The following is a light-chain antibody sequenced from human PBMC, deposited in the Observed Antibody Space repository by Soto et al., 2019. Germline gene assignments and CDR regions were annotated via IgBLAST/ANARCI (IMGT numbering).Light chain of an antibody. CDR3: QQDGTSLWT. J-gene: IGKJ1*01. Sequence: EIVLTQSPGTLSLSPGERATLSCRASQSVSSSYLAWYQQKSGQAPMLLIYGASSRATGIPDRFSGSGAGTDFTLTISRLEPEDFAVYYCQQDGTSLWTFGHGTKVEIK. CDR2: GAS. V-gene: IGKV3-20*01. CDR1: QSVSSSY.